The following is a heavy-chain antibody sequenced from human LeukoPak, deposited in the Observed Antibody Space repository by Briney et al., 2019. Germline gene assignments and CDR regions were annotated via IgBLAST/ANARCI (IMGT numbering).Heavy chain of an antibody. V-gene: IGHV4-59*08. CDR2: IYYSGST. Sequence: SETLSLTCTVSGGSISSYYWSWIRQPPGKGLEWIGYIYYSGSTNYNPSLKSRVTISVDTSKNQFSLKLSSVTAADTAVYYCARQIGYYDRSGGGYFDYWGQGTLVTVSS. D-gene: IGHD3-22*01. CDR1: GGSISSYY. J-gene: IGHJ4*02. CDR3: ARQIGYYDRSGGGYFDY.